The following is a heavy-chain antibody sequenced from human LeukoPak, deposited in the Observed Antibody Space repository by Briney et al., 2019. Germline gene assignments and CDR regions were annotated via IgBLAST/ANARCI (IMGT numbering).Heavy chain of an antibody. CDR2: MNPNSGNT. CDR3: SRRGDYDFYYYGMDV. D-gene: IGHD3-3*01. J-gene: IGHJ6*02. V-gene: IGHV1-8*01. Sequence: GASVTVSCTASGYTFTSYDINWVRQATGQGLEWMGWMNPNSGNTGYAQKFQGRVTMTRNTSISTAYMELSSLRSEDTAVYYCSRRGDYDFYYYGMDVWGQGTTVTVSS. CDR1: GYTFTSYD.